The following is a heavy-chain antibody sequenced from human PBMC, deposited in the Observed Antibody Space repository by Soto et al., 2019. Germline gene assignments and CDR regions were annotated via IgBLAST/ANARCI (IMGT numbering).Heavy chain of an antibody. CDR2: TRSNGEYT. Sequence: EVQVLESGGGVVPPGGSLRLSCAGPGFTFSDYAMTWIRQAPGKGLEWVSTTRSNGEYTYYGDSAKGRFTVSRDNSKNTLYLEMSSLRAEDTAVYYCAKDSRTVAVSAARVYGMDVWGQGTTVTVSS. J-gene: IGHJ6*02. CDR3: AKDSRTVAVSAARVYGMDV. D-gene: IGHD2-2*01. V-gene: IGHV3-23*01. CDR1: GFTFSDYA.